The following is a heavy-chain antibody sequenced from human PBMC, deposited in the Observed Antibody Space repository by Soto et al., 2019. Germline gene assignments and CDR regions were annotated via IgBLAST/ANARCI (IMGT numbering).Heavy chain of an antibody. CDR3: ANLETLRIAAAGTDY. D-gene: IGHD6-13*01. Sequence: ASVKVSCKASGYTFTGYYMHWVRQAPGQGLEWMGWINPNIGDTNYAQKFQGRVTMTRDTSITTAYMELSGLRSDDTAVYYCANLETLRIAAAGTDYWGQGTLVTVSS. CDR1: GYTFTGYY. V-gene: IGHV1-2*02. CDR2: INPNIGDT. J-gene: IGHJ4*02.